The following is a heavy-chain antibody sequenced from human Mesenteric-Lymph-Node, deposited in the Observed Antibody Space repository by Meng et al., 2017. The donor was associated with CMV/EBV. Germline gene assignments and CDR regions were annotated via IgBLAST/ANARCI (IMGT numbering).Heavy chain of an antibody. V-gene: IGHV3-30*02. D-gene: IGHD3-22*01. CDR1: GFTFSTYG. CDR2: IRYDGTNE. Sequence: GESLKISCVTSGFTFSTYGMHWVRQAPGKGLEWVAFIRYDGTNEYYADSVKGRFTISRDNSKKILHLQMNSLRVEDTAMYYCARVSAYHYDSTGHDAFDIWGQGTMVTVSS. CDR3: ARVSAYHYDSTGHDAFDI. J-gene: IGHJ3*02.